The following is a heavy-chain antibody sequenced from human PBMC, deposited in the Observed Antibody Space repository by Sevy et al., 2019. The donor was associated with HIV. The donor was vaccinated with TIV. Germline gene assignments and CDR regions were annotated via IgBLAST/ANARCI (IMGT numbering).Heavy chain of an antibody. V-gene: IGHV3-11*01. D-gene: IGHD4-17*01. CDR1: GFTLSDYY. J-gene: IGHJ6*02. CDR2: ISGSGSDI. Sequence: GGSLRLSCAASGFTLSDYYMSWIRQAPGKGLEWVSYISGSGSDIYYADSVTGRFTISRDNAKNSLYLKMNSVRSEDTAVYYCARDHVKDGDLGDYYYYAMDVWGQRTTVTVSS. CDR3: ARDHVKDGDLGDYYYYAMDV.